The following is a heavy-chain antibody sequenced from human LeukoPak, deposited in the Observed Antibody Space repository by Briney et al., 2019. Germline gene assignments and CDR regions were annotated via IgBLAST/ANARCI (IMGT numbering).Heavy chain of an antibody. CDR2: IYYSGST. J-gene: IGHJ3*02. V-gene: IGHV4-59*01. D-gene: IGHD1-20*01. CDR3: ARYYNWSDSAFDI. CDR1: GGSISSYY. Sequence: SETLSLTCTVSGGSISSYYWSWIRQPPGKGLEWIGYIYYSGSTNYNPSLKSRVTISADTSKNQFSLKLSSVTAADTAVYYCARYYNWSDSAFDIWGQGTMVTVSS.